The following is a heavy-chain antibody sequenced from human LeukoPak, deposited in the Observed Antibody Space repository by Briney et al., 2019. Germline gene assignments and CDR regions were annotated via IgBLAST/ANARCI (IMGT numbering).Heavy chain of an antibody. CDR3: ARDPWDRPFAY. CDR1: GGSISSGSYY. CDR2: IYTSGST. V-gene: IGHV4-61*02. J-gene: IGHJ4*02. Sequence: PSETLSLTCTVSGGSISSGSYYWSWTRQPAGKGLGWIGRIYTSGSTNYNPSLKSRVTISVDTPKNQFSLKLSSVTAADTAVYYCARDPWDRPFAYWGQGTLVTVSS. D-gene: IGHD1-26*01.